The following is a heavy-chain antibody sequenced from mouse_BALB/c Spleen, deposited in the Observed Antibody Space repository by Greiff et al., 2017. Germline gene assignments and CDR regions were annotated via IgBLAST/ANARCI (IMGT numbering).Heavy chain of an antibody. D-gene: IGHD2-4*01. Sequence: EVKLVESGGDLVKPGGSLKLSCAASGFTSSSYGMSWVRQTPDKRLEWVATISSGGSYTYYPDSVKGRFTISRDNAKNTLYLQMSSLKSEDTAMYYCARQATTMTYFDYWGQGTTLTVSS. J-gene: IGHJ2*01. CDR1: GFTSSSYG. CDR3: ARQATTMTYFDY. CDR2: ISSGGSYT. V-gene: IGHV5-6*01.